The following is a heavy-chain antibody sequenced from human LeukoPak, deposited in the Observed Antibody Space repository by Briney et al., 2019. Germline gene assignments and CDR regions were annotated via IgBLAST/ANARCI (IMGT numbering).Heavy chain of an antibody. CDR3: AKGASYRSESSSYFLLHY. V-gene: IGHV3-23*01. J-gene: IGHJ4*02. Sequence: GGSLSLFCAVSGFTFSIYAMRCARQAPGEARECVSDISGSGGHTQYADSAKGRFTISRDKSKNTLYLQMDSVRAEGAAVYYGAKGASYRSESSSYFLLHYWGQGTLVTVSS. CDR1: GFTFSIYA. D-gene: IGHD3-22*01. CDR2: ISGSGGHT.